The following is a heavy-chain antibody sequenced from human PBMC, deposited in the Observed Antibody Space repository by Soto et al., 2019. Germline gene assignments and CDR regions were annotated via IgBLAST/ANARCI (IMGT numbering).Heavy chain of an antibody. Sequence: GGSLRLSCAASGFTFSDYYMSWIRQAPGKGLEWVSYISSSGSTIYYADSVKGRFTISRDNAKNSLYLQMNSLRAEDTAVYYCARDKAWGRYSSGWLNYYFDYWGQGTLVTVSS. CDR1: GFTFSDYY. V-gene: IGHV3-11*01. J-gene: IGHJ4*02. CDR3: ARDKAWGRYSSGWLNYYFDY. CDR2: ISSSGSTI. D-gene: IGHD6-19*01.